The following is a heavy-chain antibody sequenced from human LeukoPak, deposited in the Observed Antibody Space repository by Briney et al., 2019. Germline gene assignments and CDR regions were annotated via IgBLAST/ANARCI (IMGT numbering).Heavy chain of an antibody. J-gene: IGHJ6*02. CDR2: IRSKAYGATT. V-gene: IGHV3-49*04. CDR1: GFIFGDHA. Sequence: GGSLRLSCTASGFIFGDHAMSWVRQAPGKGLEWVGFIRSKAYGATTEHAASVKGRFTISGDDSKGIAYLQMDNLKTEDTALYYCSRGPILLWIHNGMDVWGQGTTVTVSS. CDR3: SRGPILLWIHNGMDV. D-gene: IGHD3-10*01.